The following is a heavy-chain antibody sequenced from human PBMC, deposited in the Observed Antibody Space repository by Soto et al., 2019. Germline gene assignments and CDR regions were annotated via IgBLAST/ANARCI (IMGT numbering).Heavy chain of an antibody. J-gene: IGHJ4*02. V-gene: IGHV4-4*02. CDR1: FGSISISNW. CDR2: IYHSGST. CDR3: ATRFDGLGSYEY. D-gene: IGHD3-10*01. Sequence: TLSLTCSVSFGSISISNWWTLVRQPPGKGLEWIGEIYHSGSTNYIPSLKSRVTISVDKSKNQFSLKLTSVTAADTAVYYCATRFDGLGSYEYWGQGTLVTVSS.